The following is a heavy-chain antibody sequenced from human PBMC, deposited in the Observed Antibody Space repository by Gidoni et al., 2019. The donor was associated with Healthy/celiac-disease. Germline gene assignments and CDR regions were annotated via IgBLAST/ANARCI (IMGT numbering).Heavy chain of an antibody. V-gene: IGHV3-23*01. J-gene: IGHJ4*02. CDR3: AKNWDSGGGYSGYDLYYFDY. CDR2: ISGSGGST. CDR1: GFTFSSYA. D-gene: IGHD5-12*01. Sequence: EVQLLESGGGLVQPGGSLRLSCAASGFTFSSYAMSWVGQAPGKGLEWVSAISGSGGSTYYADSVKGRFTISRDNSKNTLYLQMNSLRAEDTAVYYCAKNWDSGGGYSGYDLYYFDYWGQGTLVTVSS.